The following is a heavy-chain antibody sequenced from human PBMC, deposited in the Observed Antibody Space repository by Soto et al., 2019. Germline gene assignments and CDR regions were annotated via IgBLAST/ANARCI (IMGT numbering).Heavy chain of an antibody. CDR3: SRGILDLGSQFDY. Sequence: QVQLQESGPGLVKPSQTLSLTCTVFGGSVSSGDFYWSWIRQPPGKGLEGIGYIYYSWSSYYHPSLKRRVINSVNPSTNQFSLKTRSVTAADTSAYFCSRGILDLGSQFDYWGRGTL. J-gene: IGHJ4*02. V-gene: IGHV4-30-4*01. D-gene: IGHD3-3*01. CDR1: GGSVSSGDFY. CDR2: IYYSWSS.